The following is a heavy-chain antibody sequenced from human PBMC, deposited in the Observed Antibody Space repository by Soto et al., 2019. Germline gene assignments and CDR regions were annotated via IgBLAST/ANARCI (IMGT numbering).Heavy chain of an antibody. Sequence: QVQLVESGGGVVQPGRSLRLSCAASGFSFSSYGMHWVRQAPGKGLEWVAVISYDGSNKYYADSVKGRFTISRDNSKNTVYLQMNSLRAEDTAVYYCAKQLVPGYSSGWLDYWGQGTLVTFSS. D-gene: IGHD6-19*01. V-gene: IGHV3-30*18. CDR1: GFSFSSYG. CDR2: ISYDGSNK. J-gene: IGHJ4*02. CDR3: AKQLVPGYSSGWLDY.